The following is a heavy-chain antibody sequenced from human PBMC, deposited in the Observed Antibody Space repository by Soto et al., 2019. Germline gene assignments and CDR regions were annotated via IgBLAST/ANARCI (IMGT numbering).Heavy chain of an antibody. CDR3: ARAGPEWKLKRTDAFDI. CDR2: IYYSGST. D-gene: IGHD1-1*01. V-gene: IGHV4-59*01. CDR1: GVSISSYY. J-gene: IGHJ3*02. Sequence: PSETLSLTCTVSGVSISSYYWSCIRHPPGKGLEWIGYIYYSGSTNYNPSLKSRVTISVDTSKNQFSLKLSSVTAADTAVYYCARAGPEWKLKRTDAFDIGAHGTRVPVS.